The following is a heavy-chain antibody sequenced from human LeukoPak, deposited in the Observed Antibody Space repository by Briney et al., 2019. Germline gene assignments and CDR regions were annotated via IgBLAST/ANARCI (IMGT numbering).Heavy chain of an antibody. CDR3: ARGGYSNYGYFDY. CDR2: ISSSSSYI. J-gene: IGHJ4*02. Sequence: GGSLRLSCAASGFTLSSYSMNWVRQAPGKGLEWVSSISSSSSYIYYADSVKGRFTISRDNAKNSLYLQMNSLRAEDTAVYYCARGGYSNYGYFDYWGQGTLVTVSS. CDR1: GFTLSSYS. V-gene: IGHV3-21*01. D-gene: IGHD4-11*01.